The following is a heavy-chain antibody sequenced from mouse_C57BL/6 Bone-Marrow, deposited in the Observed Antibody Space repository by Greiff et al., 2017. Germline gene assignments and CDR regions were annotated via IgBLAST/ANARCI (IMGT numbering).Heavy chain of an antibody. Sequence: QVTLKESGPGILQPSQTLSLICSFSGFSLSTFGMGVGWIRQPSGKGLEWLAHIWWDDDKYYNPALKSRLTISKDTSKNQVFLKIANVDTADTATYYCARIRYFGSYWYFDVWGTGTTVTVSS. D-gene: IGHD1-1*01. CDR1: GFSLSTFGMG. V-gene: IGHV8-8*01. CDR2: IWWDDDK. CDR3: ARIRYFGSYWYFDV. J-gene: IGHJ1*03.